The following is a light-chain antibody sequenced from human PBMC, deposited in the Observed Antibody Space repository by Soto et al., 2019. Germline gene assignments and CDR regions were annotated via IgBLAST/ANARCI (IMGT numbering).Light chain of an antibody. CDR3: QQFNNSPLT. V-gene: IGKV1D-13*01. J-gene: IGKJ3*01. Sequence: AIQLTQSPSSLSASVGDRVTITCRASQGISSALAWYQQKPGKAPKLLIYDASSLDSGVPSRFSGSGSGTDFTLTISSLQPEDFAVYYCQQFNNSPLTFGPGTKVDIK. CDR1: QGISSA. CDR2: DAS.